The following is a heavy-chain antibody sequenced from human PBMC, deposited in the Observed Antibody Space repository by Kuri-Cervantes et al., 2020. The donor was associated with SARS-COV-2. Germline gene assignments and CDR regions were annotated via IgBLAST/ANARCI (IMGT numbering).Heavy chain of an antibody. Sequence: SETLSLTCTVSGYSISSGYYWGWIRQPPGKGLEWIGSIYHGGSTYYNPSLKSRVTISVDTSKNQFSLKLSSVTAADTAVYYCARGGVDTAMGADYWGQGTLVTVSS. CDR3: ARGGVDTAMGADY. V-gene: IGHV4-38-2*02. J-gene: IGHJ4*02. CDR1: GYSISSGYY. D-gene: IGHD5-18*01. CDR2: IYHGGST.